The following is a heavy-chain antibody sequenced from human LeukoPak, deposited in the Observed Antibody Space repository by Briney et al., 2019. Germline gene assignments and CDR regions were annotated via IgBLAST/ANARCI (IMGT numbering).Heavy chain of an antibody. CDR3: ARRATYYDFWSGYEYYFDY. Sequence: ASVKVSCKASGYTFTSYYMHWVRQAPGQGLEWMGIINPSGGSTSYAQKFQGRVTMTRDTSTSTVYMGLSSLRSEDTAVYYCARRATYYDFWSGYEYYFDYWGQGILVTVSS. D-gene: IGHD3-3*01. J-gene: IGHJ4*02. CDR1: GYTFTSYY. CDR2: INPSGGST. V-gene: IGHV1-46*01.